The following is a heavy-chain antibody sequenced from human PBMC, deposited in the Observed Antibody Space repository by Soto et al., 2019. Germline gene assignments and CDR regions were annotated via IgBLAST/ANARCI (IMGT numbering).Heavy chain of an antibody. D-gene: IGHD3-22*01. Sequence: QLQLQESGPGLVKPSETLSLTCTVSGGSSSSTSYHWVWSRQPPGKGLEWIGSLDYNGATFYNPSLKSRVAISADTSKNQYALKVNAVTAADTAVYYCARNDYDGSGLYDWGQGTLVTVSS. CDR1: GGSSSSTSYH. J-gene: IGHJ4*02. CDR2: LDYNGAT. V-gene: IGHV4-39*01. CDR3: ARNDYDGSGLYD.